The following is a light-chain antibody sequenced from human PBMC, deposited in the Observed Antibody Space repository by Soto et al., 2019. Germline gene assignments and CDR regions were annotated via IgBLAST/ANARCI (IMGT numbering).Light chain of an antibody. CDR3: AAWDDSLRGWV. V-gene: IGLV2-14*01. CDR1: SSDVGGYNV. J-gene: IGLJ3*02. Sequence: QSALTQPASVSGSPGQSITISCTGTSSDVGGYNVVSWYQQRPGKAPKVMIYEVSNRPSGVSNRFSGSKSGNTASLTISGLQAEDEADYYCAAWDDSLRGWVFGGGTKLTVL. CDR2: EVS.